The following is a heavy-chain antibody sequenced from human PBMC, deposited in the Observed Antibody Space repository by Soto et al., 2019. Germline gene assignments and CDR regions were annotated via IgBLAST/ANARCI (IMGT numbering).Heavy chain of an antibody. CDR3: ARGPYYNDTSGYYY. J-gene: IGHJ4*02. V-gene: IGHV3-21*01. CDR1: GFTFSSYS. Sequence: EVQLVESGGGLVKPGGSLRLSCAASGFTFSSYSMNWVRQAPGKGLEWFSSISSCSSFIYYADSLKGRFTISRDNAKNSLYLKMNSLRAEDTAVYYCARGPYYNDTSGYYYWGQGTLVTVSS. D-gene: IGHD3-22*01. CDR2: ISSCSSFI.